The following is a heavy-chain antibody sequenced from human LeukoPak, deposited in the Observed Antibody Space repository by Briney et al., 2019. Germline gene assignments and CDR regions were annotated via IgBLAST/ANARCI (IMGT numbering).Heavy chain of an antibody. V-gene: IGHV4-34*01. CDR3: AREPVGATDY. Sequence: SETLSLTCAVYGGSFSGYYWSWIRQPPGKGLEWIGEINHSGSTNYNPSLKSRVTISVDTSKNQFSLKLSSVTAADTAVYYCAREPVGATDYWGQGTLVTVSS. D-gene: IGHD1-26*01. J-gene: IGHJ4*02. CDR2: INHSGST. CDR1: GGSFSGYY.